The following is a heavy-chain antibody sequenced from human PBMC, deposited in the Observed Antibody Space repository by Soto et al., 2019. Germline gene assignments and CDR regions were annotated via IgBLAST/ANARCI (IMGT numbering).Heavy chain of an antibody. V-gene: IGHV1-18*01. J-gene: IGHJ6*02. CDR1: GYTFTSYG. CDR2: ISAYNGNT. Sequence: QVQLVQSRAEVKKPGASVKVSCKAFGYTFTSYGISWVRQAPGQGLEWMGWISAYNGNTNYAQKLQGRVTMTTDTSTSTAYMELRSLRSDDTAVYYCARDRGYDFWSGYVNYYYGMDVWGQGTTVTVSS. D-gene: IGHD3-3*01. CDR3: ARDRGYDFWSGYVNYYYGMDV.